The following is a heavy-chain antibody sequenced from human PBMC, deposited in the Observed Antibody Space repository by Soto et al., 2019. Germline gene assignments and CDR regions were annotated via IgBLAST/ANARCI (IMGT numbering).Heavy chain of an antibody. J-gene: IGHJ6*02. V-gene: IGHV1-24*01. D-gene: IGHD5-12*01. CDR2: FDPEDGET. CDR3: ATAGGGYEGYYYYGMDV. CDR1: GYTLTELS. Sequence: ASVKVSCKVSGYTLTELSMQWVRQAPGKGLEWMGGFDPEDGETIYAQKFQGRVTMTEDTSTDTAYMELSSLRSEDTAVYYCATAGGGYEGYYYYGMDVWGQGTTVTVSS.